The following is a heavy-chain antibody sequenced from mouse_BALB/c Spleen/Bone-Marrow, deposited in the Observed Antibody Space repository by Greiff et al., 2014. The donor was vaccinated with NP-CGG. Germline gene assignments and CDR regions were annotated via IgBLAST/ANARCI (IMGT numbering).Heavy chain of an antibody. J-gene: IGHJ1*01. CDR1: GYTFTSYY. CDR3: TRSGTSWLRRSWYFDV. V-gene: IGHV1S81*02. Sequence: QVQLQQSGAELVKPGASVKLSCKASGYTFTSYYMYWVKQRPGQGIEWIGEINPSNGGTNFNEKFKSKATLTVDKSSSTAYMQLSSLTSEDSAVYYCTRSGTSWLRRSWYFDVWGAGTTVTVSS. CDR2: INPSNGGT. D-gene: IGHD2-2*01.